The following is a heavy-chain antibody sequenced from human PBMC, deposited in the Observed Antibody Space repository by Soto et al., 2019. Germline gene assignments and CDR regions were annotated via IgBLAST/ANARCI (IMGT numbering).Heavy chain of an antibody. CDR3: ARATGIAGGKFDD. Sequence: ASVKVSCKASGYTFTSYYMHWVRQAPGQGLEWMGIINPSGGSTSYAQKFQGRVTMTRDTSTSTVYMELSSLRSEDTAVSYCARATGIAGGKFDDWGQGTLVTVYS. D-gene: IGHD1-26*01. J-gene: IGHJ4*02. CDR1: GYTFTSYY. CDR2: INPSGGST. V-gene: IGHV1-46*03.